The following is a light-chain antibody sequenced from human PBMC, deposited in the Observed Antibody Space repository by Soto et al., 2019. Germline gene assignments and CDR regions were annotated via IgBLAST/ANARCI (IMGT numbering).Light chain of an antibody. CDR2: DAS. CDR1: QSVSSY. V-gene: IGKV3-11*01. J-gene: IGKJ5*01. CDR3: QQRSNWLIT. Sequence: IVLTQSPATLSFSPWERATLSWRASQSVSSYLAWYQQKPGQAPRLLIYDASNRATGIPARVSGSGSGTDFTLTISSLEPEDFAVYYCQQRSNWLITFGQGTRLEIK.